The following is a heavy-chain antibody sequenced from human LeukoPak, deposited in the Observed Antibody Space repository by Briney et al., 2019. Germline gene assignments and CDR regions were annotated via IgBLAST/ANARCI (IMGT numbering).Heavy chain of an antibody. Sequence: GASVKLSCKASGGTFSSYAISWVRQAPGQGLEWMGGIIPIFGTANYAQKFQGRVTITTDESTSTAYMELSSLRSEDTAVYYCARGRRWELWYWGQGTLVTVSS. V-gene: IGHV1-69*05. CDR3: ARGRRWELWY. CDR2: IIPIFGTA. D-gene: IGHD1-26*01. J-gene: IGHJ4*02. CDR1: GGTFSSYA.